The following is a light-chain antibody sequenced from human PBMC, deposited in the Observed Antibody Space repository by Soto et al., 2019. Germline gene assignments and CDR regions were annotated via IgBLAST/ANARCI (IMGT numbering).Light chain of an antibody. CDR2: DAS. CDR1: QSVSSY. CDR3: LQRKNSPIT. J-gene: IGKJ5*01. V-gene: IGKV3-11*01. Sequence: EIVLTQSPATLSLSPGERATLSCRASQSVSSYLAWYQQKGGQAPRLLIYDASSRATGIPARFSGSGSGTDFTLTISSLEPEDFAVYYCLQRKNSPITFGQGTRLEIK.